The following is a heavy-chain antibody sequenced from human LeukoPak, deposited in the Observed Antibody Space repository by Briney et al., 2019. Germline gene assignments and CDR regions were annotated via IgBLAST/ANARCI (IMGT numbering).Heavy chain of an antibody. V-gene: IGHV3-21*04. CDR2: ISSSSSYI. Sequence: GGSLRLSCAASGFTFSSYSMNWVRQAPGKGLEWVSSISSSSSYIYYADSVKGRFTISRDNAKNSLYLQMNSLRAEDTAVYYCAKEDGYDSDIDYWGQGTLVTVSS. CDR1: GFTFSSYS. J-gene: IGHJ4*02. D-gene: IGHD5-24*01. CDR3: AKEDGYDSDIDY.